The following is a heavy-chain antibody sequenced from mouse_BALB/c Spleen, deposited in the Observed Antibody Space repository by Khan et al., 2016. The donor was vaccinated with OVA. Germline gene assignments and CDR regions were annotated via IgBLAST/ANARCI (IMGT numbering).Heavy chain of an antibody. CDR3: AREGDDGGLAY. Sequence: EVELVESGGGLVQPGGSLKLSCATSGFTFSDYYMYWVRQPPEKRRGWVAYISNRGSTTYYPAPLRGRFTISRDNAKNTLYLQMSRLKSEDTSIYYCAREGDDGGLAYWGQGTLVTVSA. D-gene: IGHD2-3*01. CDR1: GFTFSDYY. V-gene: IGHV5-12*02. CDR2: ISNRGSTT. J-gene: IGHJ3*01.